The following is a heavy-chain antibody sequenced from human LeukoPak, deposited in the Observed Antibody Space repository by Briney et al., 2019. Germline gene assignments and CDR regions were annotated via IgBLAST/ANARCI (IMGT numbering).Heavy chain of an antibody. Sequence: SQTLSLTCAISGDSVSSYTAAWNRIRQSPSRGLEWLGRTYYGSKWYIDYAVSVRGRITINPDTSKNQFSLHLNSVTPEDTAVYYCARGWLKECFDYWGQGTPVTVSS. CDR3: ARGWLKECFDY. D-gene: IGHD3-22*01. J-gene: IGHJ4*02. V-gene: IGHV6-1*01. CDR1: GDSVSSYTAA. CDR2: TYYGSKWYI.